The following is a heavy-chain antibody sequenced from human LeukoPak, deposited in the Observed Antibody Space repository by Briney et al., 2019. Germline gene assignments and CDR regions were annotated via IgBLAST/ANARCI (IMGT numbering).Heavy chain of an antibody. D-gene: IGHD1-26*01. Sequence: PGGSLRLSCAASGITFSSYAMSWVRHAPGKGLEWLSPISGSGGSTYYADSVKGRFTISRDNSKNTLYLQMNSLRAEDTAVYYCAKDRGANDAFDIWGQGTMVTVSS. CDR1: GITFSSYA. V-gene: IGHV3-23*01. J-gene: IGHJ3*02. CDR2: ISGSGGST. CDR3: AKDRGANDAFDI.